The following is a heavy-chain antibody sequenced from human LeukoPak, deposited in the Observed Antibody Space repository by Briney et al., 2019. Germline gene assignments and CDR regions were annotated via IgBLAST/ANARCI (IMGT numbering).Heavy chain of an antibody. CDR2: ISSSSSYI. V-gene: IGHV3-21*01. CDR1: GFTFSSYS. Sequence: PGGSLRLSCAASGFTFSSYSMNWVRHAPGKGLEWVSSISSSSSYIYYADSVKGRFTISRDNAKNSLYLQMNSLRAEDTAVYYCARDNSAFLTGYYFYFDYWGQGTLVTVPS. CDR3: ARDNSAFLTGYYFYFDY. J-gene: IGHJ4*02. D-gene: IGHD3-9*01.